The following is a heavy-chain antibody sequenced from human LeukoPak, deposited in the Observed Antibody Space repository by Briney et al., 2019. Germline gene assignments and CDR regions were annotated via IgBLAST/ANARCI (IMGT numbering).Heavy chain of an antibody. V-gene: IGHV3-74*01. Sequence: GGSLRLSCAASGFTFSRYWMHWGRQAPGKGLVWVSRMNTDGSRIDYADSVKGRFTISRDNAKNTLYLQMNSLGAEDTAVYSCASDFTGCDDYWGQGTLVTVSS. CDR1: GFTFSRYW. CDR2: MNTDGSRI. CDR3: ASDFTGCDDY. J-gene: IGHJ4*02. D-gene: IGHD3-9*01.